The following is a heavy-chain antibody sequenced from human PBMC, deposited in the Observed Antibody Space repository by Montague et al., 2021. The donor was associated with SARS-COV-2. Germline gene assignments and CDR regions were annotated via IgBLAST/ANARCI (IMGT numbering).Heavy chain of an antibody. CDR3: ARGRQHINMVVVVVTGGEYYFEF. CDR1: DGSFSDYS. D-gene: IGHD3-22*01. CDR2: INHRGNT. V-gene: IGHV4-34*01. Sequence: SETLSLTCAVYDGSFSDYSWTWIRQPPGKALEWIGEINHRGNTNXNPSLKSRVTISVDTSKNQFSLKMTSVAAADTAVYYCARGRQHINMVVVVVTGGEYYFEFWGQGTLVAVAS. J-gene: IGHJ4*02.